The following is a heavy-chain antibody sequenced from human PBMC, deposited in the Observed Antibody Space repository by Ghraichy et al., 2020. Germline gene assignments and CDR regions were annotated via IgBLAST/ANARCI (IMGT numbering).Heavy chain of an antibody. J-gene: IGHJ3*01. V-gene: IGHV3-23*01. Sequence: GGSLRLSCAASGFTVDSHAMNWVRQAPGKGLEWVSSISGNGGGTEYADSVRGRVTISRDNSKNTLYLQMDSLRAEDTAVYYCARLQLKAATGWGRALDVWGQGTMVTVSS. CDR2: ISGNGGGT. CDR3: ARLQLKAATGWGRALDV. D-gene: IGHD1-1*01. CDR1: GFTVDSHA.